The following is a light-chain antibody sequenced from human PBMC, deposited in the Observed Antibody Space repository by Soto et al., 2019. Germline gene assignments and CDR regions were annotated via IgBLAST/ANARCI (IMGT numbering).Light chain of an antibody. CDR3: QQSYRTPRT. V-gene: IGKV1-5*01. CDR1: QSISGW. Sequence: DMQMTQSPSTLSASVGDRVTITCRASQSISGWLAWYQQKPGKAPKLLIYDASNLQSGVPSRFSGSGSGTEFTFTITSLQPDDFATYYCQQSYRTPRTFGQGTKVDIK. CDR2: DAS. J-gene: IGKJ1*01.